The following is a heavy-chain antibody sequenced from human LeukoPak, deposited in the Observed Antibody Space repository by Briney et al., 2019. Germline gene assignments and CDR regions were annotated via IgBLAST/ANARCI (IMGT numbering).Heavy chain of an antibody. CDR3: ARVNSSSWYYYYYMDV. CDR2: IYYSGST. CDR1: GGSISSYY. Sequence: SETLSLTCTVSGGSISSYYWSWIRQPPGKGLEWVGYIYYSGSTNYNPSLKSRVTISVDTSKTQFSLNLSSVTAADTAVYYCARVNSSSWYYYYYMDVWGKGTTVTVSS. J-gene: IGHJ6*03. V-gene: IGHV4-59*01. D-gene: IGHD6-13*01.